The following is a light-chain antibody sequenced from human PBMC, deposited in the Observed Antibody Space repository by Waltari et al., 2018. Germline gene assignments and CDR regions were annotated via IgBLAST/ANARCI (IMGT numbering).Light chain of an antibody. CDR2: EVS. J-gene: IGLJ2*01. CDR1: SSDVGDYNY. V-gene: IGLV2-8*01. Sequence: QSALTQPPSASGSPGQSVTISCTGTSSDVGDYNYVAWYQQPPGKSPKLMLFEVSKSPLVVLYRFSGSKSCFTASLCVSVLYADDVSEYYFISYSCIDYVVFGGCTMLTVL. CDR3: ISYSCIDYVV.